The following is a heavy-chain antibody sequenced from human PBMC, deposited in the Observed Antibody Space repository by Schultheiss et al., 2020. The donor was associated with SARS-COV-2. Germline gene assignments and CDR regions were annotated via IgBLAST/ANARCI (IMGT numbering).Heavy chain of an antibody. D-gene: IGHD2-2*01. J-gene: IGHJ4*02. CDR3: ARVAISSSFQYQFDS. V-gene: IGHV4-61*01. CDR1: GGSVSSGSYY. Sequence: SETLSLTCTVSGGSVSSGSYYWSWIRQPPGKGLEWIGYIYSRGSTNYNPSLKSRVTISVDTSRNQFSLKLNSVTAADTAVYFCARVAISSSFQYQFDSWSQGTLVTVSS. CDR2: IYSRGST.